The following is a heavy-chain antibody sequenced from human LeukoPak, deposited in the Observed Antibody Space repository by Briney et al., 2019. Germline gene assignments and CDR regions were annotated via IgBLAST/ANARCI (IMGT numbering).Heavy chain of an antibody. J-gene: IGHJ4*02. CDR3: TKDLHGDYGISY. D-gene: IGHD4-17*01. CDR1: GDSVSSDSVI. Sequence: SQTLSLTCGISGDSVSSDSVIWNWIRQSPSRGLEWLGRTYYRSKWYNDYAESVKSRITTNPDTSKNQVSLQLNSVTPEDTAVYYCTKDLHGDYGISYWGQGTLVTVSS. CDR2: TYYRSKWYN. V-gene: IGHV6-1*01.